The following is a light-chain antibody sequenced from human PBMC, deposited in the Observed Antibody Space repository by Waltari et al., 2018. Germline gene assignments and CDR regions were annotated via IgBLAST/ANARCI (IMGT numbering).Light chain of an antibody. V-gene: IGKV1-39*01. J-gene: IGKJ1*01. CDR1: QSINRY. Sequence: DIQMTQSPSSLSASVGDRVTITCRASQSINRYLNWYQQKPGKAPKVLIYAASSLQSGVPSRFSCSGSGTDFTLTISSLQPEDFATYYCQQTYSTPPWAFGQGTKVEIK. CDR3: QQTYSTPPWA. CDR2: AAS.